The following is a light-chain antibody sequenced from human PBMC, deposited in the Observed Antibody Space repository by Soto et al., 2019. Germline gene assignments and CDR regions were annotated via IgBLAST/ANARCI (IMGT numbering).Light chain of an antibody. V-gene: IGLV1-44*01. CDR2: RDN. CDR3: AAWDDSLNGAV. Sequence: QSVLTQPPSASATPGQRVTISCSGSSSNIGSNTVNWYQQLPGTAPKLLIYRDNQRPSGVPDRFPGSKSGTSASLAISGLQSEDEADYYCAAWDDSLNGAVFGGGTKVTVL. CDR1: SSNIGSNT. J-gene: IGLJ2*01.